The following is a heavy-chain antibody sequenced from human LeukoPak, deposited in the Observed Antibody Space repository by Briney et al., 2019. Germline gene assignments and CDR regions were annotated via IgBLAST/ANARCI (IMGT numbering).Heavy chain of an antibody. Sequence: PGGSLRLSCSASGFSFISHWMNWVRQTPGKGLEWVAIINTDGSEKNYVDSVRGRFTISRDNAKNSLYLQMNSVRAEDTALYYCARSNHGPDYWGQGTLVTVS. CDR3: ARSNHGPDY. J-gene: IGHJ4*02. V-gene: IGHV3-7*01. D-gene: IGHD1-14*01. CDR2: INTDGSEK. CDR1: GFSFISHW.